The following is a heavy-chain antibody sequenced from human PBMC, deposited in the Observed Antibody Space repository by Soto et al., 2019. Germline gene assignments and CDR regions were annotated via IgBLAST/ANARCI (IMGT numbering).Heavy chain of an antibody. V-gene: IGHV4-34*01. Sequence: TLSLTCAVYGGSFSGYYWSWIRQPPGKGLEWIGEINHSGSTNYNPSLKSRVTISVDTSKNQFSLKLSSVTAADTAVYYCARALGYCSGGSCYRVPPTTFDYWGQGTLVTVSS. CDR3: ARALGYCSGGSCYRVPPTTFDY. CDR1: GGSFSGYY. D-gene: IGHD2-15*01. J-gene: IGHJ4*02. CDR2: INHSGST.